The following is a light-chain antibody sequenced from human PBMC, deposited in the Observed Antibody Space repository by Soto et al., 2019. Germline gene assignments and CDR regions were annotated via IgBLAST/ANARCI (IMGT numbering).Light chain of an antibody. V-gene: IGKV2-30*02. Sequence: DVVMSQSPLSLPVTLGQPSSISCRSNQILVHSDGIAYFSWFQQRPGRSPRRLIYKVSNRDSGVPARFSGSGSGTDFALKISRVEAKDVGVYYCMQGTHWPITFGQGTRLEIK. CDR3: MQGTHWPIT. CDR2: KVS. J-gene: IGKJ5*01. CDR1: QILVHSDGIAY.